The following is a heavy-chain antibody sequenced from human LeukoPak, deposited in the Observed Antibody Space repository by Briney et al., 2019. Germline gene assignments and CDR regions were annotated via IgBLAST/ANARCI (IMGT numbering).Heavy chain of an antibody. CDR3: AKGRTGVRSPFDY. CDR2: ISSSSSYI. D-gene: IGHD7-27*01. V-gene: IGHV3-21*01. Sequence: GGSLRLSCAASAFTYSSYSMNWVRQAPGKGLEWVSSISSSSSYIYYGDSVKGRFTISRDNAKNSLYLQMNSLRAEDTAVYYCAKGRTGVRSPFDYWGQGTLVTVSS. CDR1: AFTYSSYS. J-gene: IGHJ4*02.